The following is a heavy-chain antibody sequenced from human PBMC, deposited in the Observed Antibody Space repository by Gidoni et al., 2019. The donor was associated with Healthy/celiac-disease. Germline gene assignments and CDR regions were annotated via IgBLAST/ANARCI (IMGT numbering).Heavy chain of an antibody. D-gene: IGHD6-19*01. J-gene: IGHJ2*01. Sequence: EVQLLESGGGLVQPGGSLSLSCAASGFTFSIYAMSWVRQAPGKGLEWVSAISGSGGSTYYADSVKGRFTISRDNSKNTLYLKMNSLRAEDTAVYYCAKDSGYSSGWYGWYFDLWGRGTLVTVSS. CDR1: GFTFSIYA. CDR3: AKDSGYSSGWYGWYFDL. V-gene: IGHV3-23*01. CDR2: ISGSGGST.